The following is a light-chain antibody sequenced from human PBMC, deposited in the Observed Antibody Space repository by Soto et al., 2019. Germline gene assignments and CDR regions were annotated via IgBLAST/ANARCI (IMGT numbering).Light chain of an antibody. CDR3: QQRSNWLA. CDR1: QSVGSF. Sequence: EIVLTQSPAPLSLSPGERATLSCTTSQSVGSFLAWYQQKPGQAPRLLIDDASNRATGIPARFSGSGSGTDFTLTISSLEPEDSAIYYCQQRSNWLAVGGGTKVEIK. CDR2: DAS. J-gene: IGKJ4*01. V-gene: IGKV3-11*01.